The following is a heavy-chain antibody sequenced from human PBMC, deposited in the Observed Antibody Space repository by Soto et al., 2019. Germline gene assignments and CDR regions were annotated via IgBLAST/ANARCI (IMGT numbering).Heavy chain of an antibody. V-gene: IGHV3-21*01. CDR2: ISSSSSYI. Sequence: EVQLVESGGGLVKPGGSLRLSCAASGFTFSSYTTNWVRQAPGKGLEWVSSISSSSSYIQYADSVKGRLTISSDNAKNSMYRQMNSLRGEDTAVYYCASHYVERKHDWGQATLDTVSS. CDR1: GFTFSSYT. J-gene: IGHJ4*02. CDR3: ASHYVERKHD. D-gene: IGHD4-17*01.